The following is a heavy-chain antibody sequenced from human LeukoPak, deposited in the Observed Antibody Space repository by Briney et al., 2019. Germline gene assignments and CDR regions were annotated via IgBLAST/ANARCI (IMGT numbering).Heavy chain of an antibody. Sequence: GGSLRLSCAASGFTFSSYAMSWVRQAPGKGLEWVSAISGSGGSTYYADSVKGRFTISRDNSKNTLYLQMNSLRAEDTAVYYCAKGLTYSGSYYLFDYWGQGTLVTVSS. D-gene: IGHD1-26*01. CDR3: AKGLTYSGSYYLFDY. J-gene: IGHJ4*02. CDR1: GFTFSSYA. CDR2: ISGSGGST. V-gene: IGHV3-23*01.